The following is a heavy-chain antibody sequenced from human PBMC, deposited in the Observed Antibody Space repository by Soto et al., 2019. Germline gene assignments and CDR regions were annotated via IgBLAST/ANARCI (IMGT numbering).Heavy chain of an antibody. V-gene: IGHV3-23*01. CDR1: GFPFSSYA. J-gene: IGHJ5*02. CDR2: ISGSGGST. CDR3: AKNNWNYDWFDP. Sequence: PGGSLRLSCAASGFPFSSYAMSWVRQAPGKGLEWVSAISGSGGSTYYADSVKGRFTISRDNSKNTLYLQMNSLRAEDTAVYYCAKNNWNYDWFDPWGQGTLVTVSS. D-gene: IGHD1-7*01.